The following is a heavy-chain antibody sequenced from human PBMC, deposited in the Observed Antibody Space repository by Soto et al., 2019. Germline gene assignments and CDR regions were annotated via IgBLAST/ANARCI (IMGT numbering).Heavy chain of an antibody. J-gene: IGHJ5*02. CDR1: GGSISGGSS. V-gene: IGHV4-30-2*01. CDR2: IYHMGTS. D-gene: IGHD3-10*01. CDR3: ARDGCDYGAS. Sequence: HLQLQEAGPGVVKPSETLALTCTVSGGSISGGSSCIWTRQPPGKGLEWIGHIYHMGTSYYNPSLKTRVTTAADRSKNQCPLKLTSVTAGDTAVYYCARDGCDYGASWGQGPLVTVSS.